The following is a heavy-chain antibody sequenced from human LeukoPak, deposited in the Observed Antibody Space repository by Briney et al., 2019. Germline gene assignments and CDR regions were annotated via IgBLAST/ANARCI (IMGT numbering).Heavy chain of an antibody. CDR3: ARGKTSQNIVTRETYNWFDP. Sequence: PGGSLRLSCAASEFTFSSYNMNWVRQAPGKGLEWVTSISSSSDYIYYADSVKGRFTISRDNAKNSLYLQMKSLRAEDTAVYYCARGKTSQNIVTRETYNWFDPWGQGTLVTVSS. D-gene: IGHD2/OR15-2a*01. CDR2: ISSSSDYI. J-gene: IGHJ5*02. V-gene: IGHV3-21*01. CDR1: EFTFSSYN.